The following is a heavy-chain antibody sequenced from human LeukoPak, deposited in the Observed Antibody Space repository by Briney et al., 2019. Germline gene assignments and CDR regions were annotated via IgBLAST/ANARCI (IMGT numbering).Heavy chain of an antibody. D-gene: IGHD3-22*01. CDR2: IIPIPGIA. Sequence: ASVKVSCKAPGGTFSSYALSWVRQAPGQGLEWMGRIIPIPGIASYAQKLQGRVTITADKSTSTAYMELSSLRSEDTAVYYCARDPSGDSSAYYSHFDYWGQGTLVTVSS. CDR1: GGTFSSYA. V-gene: IGHV1-69*04. J-gene: IGHJ4*02. CDR3: ARDPSGDSSAYYSHFDY.